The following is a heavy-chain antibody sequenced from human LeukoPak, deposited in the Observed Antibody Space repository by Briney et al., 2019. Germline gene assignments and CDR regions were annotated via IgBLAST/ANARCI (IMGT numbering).Heavy chain of an antibody. CDR1: GFTFSSYW. CDR2: IKQDGSEK. D-gene: IGHD3-10*01. Sequence: GGSLRLSCAASGFTFSSYWMSWVRQAPAKGLEWVANIKQDGSEKYYVDSVKGRFTISRDNAKNSLYLQMNSLRAEDTAVYYCARDSLGRAFDIWGQGTMVTVSS. CDR3: ARDSLGRAFDI. V-gene: IGHV3-7*01. J-gene: IGHJ3*02.